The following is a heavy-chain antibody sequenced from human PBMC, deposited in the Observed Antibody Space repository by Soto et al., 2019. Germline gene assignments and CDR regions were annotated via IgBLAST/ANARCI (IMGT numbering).Heavy chain of an antibody. J-gene: IGHJ5*02. CDR3: ARDLLPYDSSGYYHWFDP. Sequence: ASVNVSCKASGYTFTSYAMHWVRQAPGQRLEWMGWINAGNGNTKYSQKFQGRVTITRDTSASTAYVELSSLRSEDTAVYYCARDLLPYDSSGYYHWFDPWGQGTLVTVSS. D-gene: IGHD3-22*01. CDR2: INAGNGNT. V-gene: IGHV1-3*01. CDR1: GYTFTSYA.